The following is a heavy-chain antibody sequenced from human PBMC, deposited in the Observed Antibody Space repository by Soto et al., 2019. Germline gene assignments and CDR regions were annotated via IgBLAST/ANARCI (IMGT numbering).Heavy chain of an antibody. D-gene: IGHD2-15*01. CDR1: GFTFSSYS. CDR2: ISSSSSYI. V-gene: IGHV3-21*01. J-gene: IGHJ3*02. CDR3: ARDLDPPPVVVLVAATVGDAFDI. Sequence: GGSLRLSCAASGFTFSSYSMNWVRQAPGKGLEWVSSISSSSSYIYYADSVKGRFTISRDNAKNSLYLQMNSLRAEDTAVYYCARDLDPPPVVVLVAATVGDAFDIWGQGTMVPVSS.